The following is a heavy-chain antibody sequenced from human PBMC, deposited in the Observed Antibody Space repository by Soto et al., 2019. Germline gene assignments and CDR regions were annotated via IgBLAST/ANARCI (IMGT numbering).Heavy chain of an antibody. D-gene: IGHD6-6*01. CDR2: IWYDGSNK. CDR1: GFTFSSYG. Sequence: PGGSLRLSCAASGFTFSSYGMHWVRQAPGKGLEWVAVIWYDGSNKYYADSVKGRFTISRDNSKNTLYLQMNSLRAEDTAVYYCASDTSPSSDYGMDIWGQGTTVTVSS. V-gene: IGHV3-33*01. J-gene: IGHJ6*02. CDR3: ASDTSPSSDYGMDI.